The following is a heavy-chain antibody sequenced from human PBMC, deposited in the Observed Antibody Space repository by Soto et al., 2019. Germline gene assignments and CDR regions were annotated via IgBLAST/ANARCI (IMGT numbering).Heavy chain of an antibody. D-gene: IGHD3-3*01. CDR2: ISGSGGST. V-gene: IGHV3-23*01. CDR1: GFTFSSYA. CDR3: AKDTDYDFWSGTYGMDV. Sequence: GGSLRLSCAASGFTFSSYAMSWVRQAPGKGLEWVSAISGSGGSTYYADSVKGRFTISRDNSKNTLYLQMNSLRAEDTAVYYCAKDTDYDFWSGTYGMDVWGQGTTVTVSS. J-gene: IGHJ6*02.